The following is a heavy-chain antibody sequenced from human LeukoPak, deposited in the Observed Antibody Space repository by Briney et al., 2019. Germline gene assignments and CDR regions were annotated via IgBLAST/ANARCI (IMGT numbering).Heavy chain of an antibody. Sequence: SVKVSCKASGGTFSSYAISWVRQAPGQGLEWMGRIIPIFGTANYAQKFQVRVTITTDESTSTAYMELSSLRSEDTAVYYCASPQNGYSYGYYWGQGTLVTVSS. CDR3: ASPQNGYSYGYY. D-gene: IGHD5-18*01. CDR1: GGTFSSYA. J-gene: IGHJ4*02. CDR2: IIPIFGTA. V-gene: IGHV1-69*05.